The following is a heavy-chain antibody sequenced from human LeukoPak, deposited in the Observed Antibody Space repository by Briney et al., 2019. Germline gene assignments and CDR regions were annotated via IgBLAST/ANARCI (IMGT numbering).Heavy chain of an antibody. J-gene: IGHJ6*02. CDR1: GFTFSNWA. V-gene: IGHV3-30-3*01. CDR3: ARDNYGMDV. Sequence: GGSLRLSCAASGFTFSNWAMHWVRQAPGKGLEWVAVISYDGGNKDYADSVRGRFTISRDDSKNTVYMQMNGLRAEDTAVYYCARDNYGMDVWGQGTKVTVSS. CDR2: ISYDGGNK.